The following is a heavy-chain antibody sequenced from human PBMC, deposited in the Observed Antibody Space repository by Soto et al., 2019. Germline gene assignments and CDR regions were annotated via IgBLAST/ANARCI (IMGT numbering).Heavy chain of an antibody. CDR2: ISGSGGST. V-gene: IGHV3-23*01. D-gene: IGHD3-22*01. CDR3: AKPPPRNSSGYQIPYFDY. Sequence: GGSLRLSCAASGFTFSSYAMSWVRQAPGKGLEWVSAISGSGGSTYYADSVKGRFTISRDNSKNTLYLQMNSLRAEDTAVYYCAKPPPRNSSGYQIPYFDYWGQGTLVTVS. CDR1: GFTFSSYA. J-gene: IGHJ4*02.